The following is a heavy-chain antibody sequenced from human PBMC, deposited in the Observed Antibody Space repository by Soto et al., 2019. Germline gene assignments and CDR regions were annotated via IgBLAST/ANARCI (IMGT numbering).Heavy chain of an antibody. V-gene: IGHV3-74*01. CDR1: GLTFSKYW. J-gene: IGHJ4*02. Sequence: GGSLRLSCAASGLTFSKYWMHWVRQAPGKGPVWVSYISSEGTTTDYADSVKGRFTISRDNAKNTLYLQMDSLRVEDTAFYYCSKGFDWVWGQGTLVTVSS. CDR3: SKGFDWV. D-gene: IGHD3-9*01. CDR2: ISSEGTTT.